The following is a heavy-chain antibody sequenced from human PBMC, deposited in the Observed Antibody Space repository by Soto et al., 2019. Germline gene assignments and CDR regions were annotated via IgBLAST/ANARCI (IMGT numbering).Heavy chain of an antibody. J-gene: IGHJ5*02. CDR1: GGSIRSGGYS. CDR2: IYHSGST. Sequence: PSETLSLTCAVSGGSIRSGGYSWSWIRQPPGKGLEWIGYIYHSGSTYYNPSLKSRVTISVDRSKNQFSLKLSSVTAADTAVYYCARAVVVPAADWFDPWGQGTLVTVSS. D-gene: IGHD2-2*01. CDR3: ARAVVVPAADWFDP. V-gene: IGHV4-30-2*01.